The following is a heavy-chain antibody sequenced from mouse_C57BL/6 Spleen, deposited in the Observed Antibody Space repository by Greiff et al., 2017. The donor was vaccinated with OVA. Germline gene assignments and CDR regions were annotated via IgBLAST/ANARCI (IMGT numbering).Heavy chain of an antibody. CDR1: GYTFTSYW. CDR3: ARSYYGNYEAY. V-gene: IGHV1-64*01. J-gene: IGHJ3*01. Sequence: QVQLQQSGAELVKPGASVKLSCKASGYTFTSYWMHWVKQRPGQGLEWIGMIPPTSGSTNYNERFKSKATMTVDKSSSTAYMQLSSLTSEDSAVYYCARSYYGNYEAYWGQGTLVTVSA. D-gene: IGHD2-10*01. CDR2: IPPTSGST.